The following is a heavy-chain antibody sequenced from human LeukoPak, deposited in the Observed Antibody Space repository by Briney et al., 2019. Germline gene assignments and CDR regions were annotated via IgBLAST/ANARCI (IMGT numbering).Heavy chain of an antibody. CDR2: ISGSGSNT. CDR3: AKVVGTGTTPTDY. J-gene: IGHJ4*02. CDR1: GFTFSNYA. V-gene: IGHV3-23*01. Sequence: SGGSLRLSCAASGFTFSNYAMTWVRQAPGKGLECVSVISGSGSNTDYADSVKGRFTISRDNSKNTLSLQMNSLRAEDTALYYCAKVVGTGTTPTDYWGQGSQVTVSS. D-gene: IGHD1-1*01.